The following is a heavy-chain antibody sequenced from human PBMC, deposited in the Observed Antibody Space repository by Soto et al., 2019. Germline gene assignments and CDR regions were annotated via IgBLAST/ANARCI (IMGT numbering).Heavy chain of an antibody. Sequence: QVKLQQWGAGLLKPSETLSLTCAVYGASFSGNYWSWIRQTPGKRLEWIGHINYSGRVTYNPSLESRTTIAGDTSRNHLSLNLTSVTAADTAVYYCASSYGSGSGVFDYWGQGTSVTVSS. J-gene: IGHJ4*02. D-gene: IGHD3-10*01. V-gene: IGHV4-34*01. CDR3: ASSYGSGSGVFDY. CDR2: INYSGRV. CDR1: GASFSGNY.